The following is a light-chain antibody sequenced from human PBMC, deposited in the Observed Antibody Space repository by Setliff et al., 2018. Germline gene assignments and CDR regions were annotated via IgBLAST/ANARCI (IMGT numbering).Light chain of an antibody. J-gene: IGLJ1*01. CDR1: SSDIGAYDY. Sequence: ALTQPASVSGSPGQSITIYCIGSSSDIGAYDYVAWYQQHPGKAPKLMIYDVSHRPSGVSHRFSASKSGNTASLTISGLQVEDEADYYCSSYSTRTSLEVFGTGTKVTVL. CDR3: SSYSTRTSLEV. CDR2: DVS. V-gene: IGLV2-14*03.